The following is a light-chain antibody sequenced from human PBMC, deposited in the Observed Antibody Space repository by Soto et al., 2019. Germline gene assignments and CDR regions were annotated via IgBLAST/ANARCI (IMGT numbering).Light chain of an antibody. V-gene: IGKV1-39*01. Sequence: DIQLTQSPSSLSASVENRVTITCRASQSIGKHLNWYQQKPGKAPKFLIYSVSSLQSGVPSRFSGSGSGTDFTLTINSLQPEDFATYYCQQGYTSSITFGQGTRLEIK. J-gene: IGKJ5*01. CDR1: QSIGKH. CDR2: SVS. CDR3: QQGYTSSIT.